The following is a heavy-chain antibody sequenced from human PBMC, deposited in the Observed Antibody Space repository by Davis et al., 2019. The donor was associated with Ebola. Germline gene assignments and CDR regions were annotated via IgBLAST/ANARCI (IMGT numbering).Heavy chain of an antibody. CDR3: ARGDVVVTVYGMDV. V-gene: IGHV1-2*02. J-gene: IGHJ6*02. CDR2: INPNSGGT. D-gene: IGHD2-21*02. Sequence: ASVKVSCKASGYTFTGYYMHWVRQAPGQGLEWMGWINPNSGGTKYGQRFQGRVTMTRDTSISTAYMELSRLRPDDTAVYYCARGDVVVTVYGMDVWGQGTTVTVSS. CDR1: GYTFTGYY.